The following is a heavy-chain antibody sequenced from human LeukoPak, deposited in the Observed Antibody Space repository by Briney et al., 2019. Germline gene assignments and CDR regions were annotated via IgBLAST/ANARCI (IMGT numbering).Heavy chain of an antibody. CDR2: INPNSGGT. J-gene: IGHJ4*02. CDR1: GYTFTGYY. CDR3: ARVNYYDSSGYSLDY. Sequence: ASVRVSCKASGYTFTGYYMHWVRQAPGQGLEWMGWINPNSGGTNYAQKFQGRVTMTRDTSISTAYMELSRLRSDDTAVYYCARVNYYDSSGYSLDYWGQGTLVTVSS. D-gene: IGHD3-22*01. V-gene: IGHV1-2*02.